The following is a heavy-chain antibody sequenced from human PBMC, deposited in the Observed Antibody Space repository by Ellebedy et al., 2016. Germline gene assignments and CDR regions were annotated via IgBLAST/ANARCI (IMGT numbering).Heavy chain of an antibody. CDR3: ARVYVPYPMLGRPTSYFRLDV. CDR1: GGSISSSYHY. D-gene: IGHD2/OR15-2a*01. J-gene: IGHJ6*04. Sequence: SETLSLXXTVYGGSISSSYHYWSWIRQHPGKGLEWIGYIHYRGSTYYKPSLKSRVTISVDTSENQFTLNLRSVTAADTAVFYCARVYVPYPMLGRPTSYFRLDVWGKGTTVTVSS. V-gene: IGHV4-30-4*01. CDR2: IHYRGST.